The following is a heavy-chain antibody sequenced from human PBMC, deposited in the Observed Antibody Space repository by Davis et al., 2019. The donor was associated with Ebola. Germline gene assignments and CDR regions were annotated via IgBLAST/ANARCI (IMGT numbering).Heavy chain of an antibody. V-gene: IGHV4-39*07. CDR1: GGSISSSSYY. Sequence: PSETLSLTCTVSGGSISSSSYYWGWIRQPPGKGLEWIGSIYYSGSTYYNPSLKSRVTISVDTSKNQFSLKLSSVTAADTAVYYCARTVTRYFDLWGRGTLVTVSS. CDR2: IYYSGST. CDR3: ARTVTRYFDL. D-gene: IGHD4-17*01. J-gene: IGHJ2*01.